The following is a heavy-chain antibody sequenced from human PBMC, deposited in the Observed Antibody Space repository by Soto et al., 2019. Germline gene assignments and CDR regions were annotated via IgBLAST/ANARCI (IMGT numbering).Heavy chain of an antibody. CDR1: DNSLSSTSYY. Sequence: QVQLQESGPGLVRPSETLSLTCSVSDNSLSSTSYYWSWIRQPPGRGLEWIGFVHFSGSLHHNASLWNRAIISVYTSRRQISLQLTSGTAAETAVYFWGRGVDDRKMGRHWGQGTLVTVSS. V-gene: IGHV4-61*01. CDR2: VHFSGSL. J-gene: IGHJ1*01. CDR3: GRGVDDRKMGRH. D-gene: IGHD2-8*01.